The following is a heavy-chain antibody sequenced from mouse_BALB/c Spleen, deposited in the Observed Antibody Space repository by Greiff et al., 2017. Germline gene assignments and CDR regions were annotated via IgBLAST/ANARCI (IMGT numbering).Heavy chain of an antibody. CDR2: INPGSGGT. CDR3: ARGYDGPYYYAMDY. CDR1: GYAFTNYL. J-gene: IGHJ4*01. V-gene: IGHV1-54*03. D-gene: IGHD2-14*01. Sequence: QVQLKESGAELVRPGTSVKVSCKASGYAFTNYLIEWVKQRPGQGLEWIGVINPGSGGTNYNEKFKGKATLTADKSSSTAYMQLSSLTSDDSAVYFCARGYDGPYYYAMDYWGQGTSVTVSS.